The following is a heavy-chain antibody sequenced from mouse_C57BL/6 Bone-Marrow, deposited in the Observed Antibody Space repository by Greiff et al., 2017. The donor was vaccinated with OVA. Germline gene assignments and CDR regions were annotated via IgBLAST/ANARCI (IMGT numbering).Heavy chain of an antibody. CDR2: LWGVGST. J-gene: IGHJ3*01. CDR1: GYSLTSYG. D-gene: IGHD2-4*01. V-gene: IGHV2-6*01. Sequence: VQLKEPGPGLVAPSQSLSITCTVSGYSLTSYGVDWVRQSPGQGLEWLGVLWGVGSTNYNSAFISRLSIRKDNSQSHVFLKMNSLQTDDTAMYYCASDHYDFPVGYGGQGTLGTVSA. CDR3: ASDHYDFPVGY.